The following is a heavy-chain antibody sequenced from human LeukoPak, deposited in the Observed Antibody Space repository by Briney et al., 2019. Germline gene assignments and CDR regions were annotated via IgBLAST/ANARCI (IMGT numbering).Heavy chain of an antibody. CDR1: GFIFSNYW. D-gene: IGHD3-10*02. Sequence: EGSLRLSCAASGFIFSNYWMSWVRQAPGKGLEWVANIKEDGSEKFHVGSVRGRFTISRDNAKNSLYLQMNSLRAEDTAVYYCAELGITMIGGVWGKGTTVTISS. CDR2: IKEDGSEK. V-gene: IGHV3-7*01. J-gene: IGHJ6*04. CDR3: AELGITMIGGV.